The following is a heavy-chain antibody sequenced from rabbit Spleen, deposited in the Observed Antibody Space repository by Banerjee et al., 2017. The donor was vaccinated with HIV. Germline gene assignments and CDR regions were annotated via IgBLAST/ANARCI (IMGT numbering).Heavy chain of an antibody. CDR1: GFSFSSSYY. CDR2: IYTGSSGST. V-gene: IGHV1S40*01. J-gene: IGHJ4*01. CDR3: ARGSATMTMVITGFYLNL. D-gene: IGHD2-1*01. Sequence: QSLEESGGGLVQPEGSLTLTCTASGFSFSSSYYMCWVRQAPGKGLEWIACIYTGSSGSTYYANWAKGRFTISKTSSTTVTLQMTSLTVADTATYFCARGSATMTMVITGFYLNLWGPGTLVTVS.